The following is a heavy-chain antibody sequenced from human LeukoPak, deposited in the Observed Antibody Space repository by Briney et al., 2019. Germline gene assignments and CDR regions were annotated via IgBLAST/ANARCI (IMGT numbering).Heavy chain of an antibody. CDR1: GYTFTSYY. Sequence: ASVKVSCEASGYTFTSYYMHWVRQAPGQGLEWMGIINPSGGSTSYAQKFQGRVTMTRDTSTSTVYMELSSLRSEDTAVYYCARGRWGLVGATGYFDYWGQGTLVTVSS. CDR3: ARGRWGLVGATGYFDY. CDR2: INPSGGST. D-gene: IGHD1-26*01. J-gene: IGHJ4*02. V-gene: IGHV1-46*01.